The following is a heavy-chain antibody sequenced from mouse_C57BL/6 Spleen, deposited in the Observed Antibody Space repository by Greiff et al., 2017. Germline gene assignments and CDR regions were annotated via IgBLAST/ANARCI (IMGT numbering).Heavy chain of an antibody. CDR3: ARDYYAIDY. CDR1: GYTFTDYY. Sequence: VKLVESGAELVRPGASVKLSCKASGYTFTDYYINWVKQRPGQGLEWIARIYPGSGNTYYNEKFKGKATLTAEKSSSTAYMQLSSLTSEDSAVYFCARDYYAIDYWGQGTSVTVSS. CDR2: IYPGSGNT. V-gene: IGHV1-76*01. J-gene: IGHJ4*01.